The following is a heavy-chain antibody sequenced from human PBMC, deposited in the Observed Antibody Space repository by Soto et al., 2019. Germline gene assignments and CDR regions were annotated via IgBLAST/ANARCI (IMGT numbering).Heavy chain of an antibody. V-gene: IGHV3-9*01. D-gene: IGHD3-16*01. CDR1: GFTFDDNA. CDR2: INWKSDI. CDR3: AISQDRGGRTTFIY. J-gene: IGHJ4*01. Sequence: GGSLRLSCAVSGFTFDDNAMQWVRQALEKGLEWVSGINWKSDIGYADSVKGRFTISRDNAENSLYLQMNSLRAEDTALYYCAISQDRGGRTTFIYWGQGTQVTVSS.